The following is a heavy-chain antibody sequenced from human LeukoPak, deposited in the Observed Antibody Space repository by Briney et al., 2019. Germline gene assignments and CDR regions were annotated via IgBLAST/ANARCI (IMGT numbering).Heavy chain of an antibody. CDR3: ARDTPPYSSSWYNWFDP. D-gene: IGHD6-13*01. CDR2: ISYDGSNK. CDR1: GFTFSSYA. Sequence: GGSLRLSCAASGFTFSSYAMHWVRQAPGKGLEWVAVISYDGSNKYYADSVKGRFTISRDNSKNTLYLQMNSLRAEDTAVYYCARDTPPYSSSWYNWFDPWGQGTLATVSS. J-gene: IGHJ5*02. V-gene: IGHV3-30*04.